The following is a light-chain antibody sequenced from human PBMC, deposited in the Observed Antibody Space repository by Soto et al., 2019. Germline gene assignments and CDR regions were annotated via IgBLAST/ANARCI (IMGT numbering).Light chain of an antibody. CDR2: QVS. CDR3: QQHNSYSWT. Sequence: DIQMTQSPSTVSASVGDRVTITCRASQSISNWVAWYQQKPGKPPKVLIFQVSTLESGVPSRFSGRGSGTEFALTISSLQPDDFATYYCQQHNSYSWTFGQGTKVEIK. J-gene: IGKJ1*01. CDR1: QSISNW. V-gene: IGKV1-5*03.